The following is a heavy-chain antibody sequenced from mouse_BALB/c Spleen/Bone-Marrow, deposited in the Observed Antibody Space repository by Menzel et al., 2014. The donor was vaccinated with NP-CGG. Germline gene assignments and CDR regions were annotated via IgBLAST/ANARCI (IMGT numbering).Heavy chain of an antibody. Sequence: VQLQQPGAELVKPGASVKLSCTASGFNIKDTYMHWVKQRPEQGLEWIGRIDPANGNTKYDPKFQGKATITADTSSNTAYLELSSLTSEDTAVYYCAKYYYGNSLFAYWGQVLWSLSLQ. CDR2: IDPANGNT. CDR1: GFNIKDTY. D-gene: IGHD1-1*01. CDR3: AKYYYGNSLFAY. J-gene: IGHJ3*01. V-gene: IGHV14-3*02.